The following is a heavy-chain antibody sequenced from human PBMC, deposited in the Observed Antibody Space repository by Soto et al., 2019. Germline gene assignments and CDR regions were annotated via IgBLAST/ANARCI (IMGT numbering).Heavy chain of an antibody. CDR2: ISAGGSNT. CDR3: AKKGPPGDAFDI. CDR1: GFTFRSYA. Sequence: EVQLLESGGGLVQPGGSLRLSCAVSGFTFRSYAMSWVRHAPGKGPEWVSVISAGGSNTYYAESVKGRFTISRDNSKNTLYLQMNSLRDEDTAVYYCAKKGPPGDAFDIWGQGTMVTVST. J-gene: IGHJ3*02. V-gene: IGHV3-23*01.